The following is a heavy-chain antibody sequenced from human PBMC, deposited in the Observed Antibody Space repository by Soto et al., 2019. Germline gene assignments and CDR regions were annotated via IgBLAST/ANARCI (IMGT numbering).Heavy chain of an antibody. CDR2: IYYSGST. Sequence: PSETLSLTCTVSGGSISSSSYYWGWIRQPPGKGLEWIGSIYYSGSTYYNPSLKSRVTISVDTSKNQFSLKLSSVTAADTAVYYCARKVGGDSSGYDDAFDIWGQGTMVTVSS. V-gene: IGHV4-39*01. D-gene: IGHD3-22*01. J-gene: IGHJ3*02. CDR1: GGSISSSSYY. CDR3: ARKVGGDSSGYDDAFDI.